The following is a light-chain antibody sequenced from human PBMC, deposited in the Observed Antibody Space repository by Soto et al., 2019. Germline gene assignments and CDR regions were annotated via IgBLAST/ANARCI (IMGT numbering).Light chain of an antibody. CDR2: DAS. J-gene: IGKJ2*01. CDR3: QQYNNWPRT. CDR1: QSVNND. Sequence: EVVMTQSPATLSVSPGERVTLSCRASQSVNNDLVWYQQKPGQAPRPLIYDASTRAAGIPVRFRGSGSGTDFTLTIISLQSEDFAVYYCQQYNNWPRTFGQGTKLEIK. V-gene: IGKV3-15*01.